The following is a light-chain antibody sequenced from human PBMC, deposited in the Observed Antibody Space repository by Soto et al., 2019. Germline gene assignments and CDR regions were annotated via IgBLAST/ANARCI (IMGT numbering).Light chain of an antibody. V-gene: IGKV3-20*01. CDR1: QGIGDT. CDR3: QQYGSSIT. CDR2: GAS. Sequence: EIVLTQSPGTLSLSPGEGASLSCRASQGIGDTLAWYQHKPGQAPRLLIYGASSRATGIPDRFSGSGSGTDFTLTINRLEPEDFAVYYCQQYGSSITFGKGTRLEIK. J-gene: IGKJ5*01.